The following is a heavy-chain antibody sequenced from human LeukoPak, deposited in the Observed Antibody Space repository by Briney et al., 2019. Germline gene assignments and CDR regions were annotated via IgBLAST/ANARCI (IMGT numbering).Heavy chain of an antibody. CDR3: ARDNILAVAGDF. J-gene: IGHJ4*02. CDR2: ISSTSITM. CDR1: GFTFNRNI. V-gene: IGHV3-48*01. D-gene: IGHD6-19*01. Sequence: GGSLRLSCAASGFTFNRNIMNWVGQAPGKGLEWVSYISSTSITMYYADSVKGRFTISRDNAKNSLYLQMNSLRADDTAVYYCARDNILAVAGDFWGQGTLVTVSS.